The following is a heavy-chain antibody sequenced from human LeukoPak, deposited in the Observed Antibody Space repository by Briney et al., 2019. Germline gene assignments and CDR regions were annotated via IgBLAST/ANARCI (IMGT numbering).Heavy chain of an antibody. CDR2: INPNSGGT. CDR1: GYTFTSYY. Sequence: ASVKVSCKASGYTFTSYYTHWVRQAPGQGLEWMGWINPNSGGTNYAQKFQGRVTMTRDTSISTAYMELSRLRSDDTAVYYCAREGAIAAAGTNWFDPWGQGTLVTVSS. CDR3: AREGAIAAAGTNWFDP. V-gene: IGHV1-2*02. J-gene: IGHJ5*02. D-gene: IGHD6-13*01.